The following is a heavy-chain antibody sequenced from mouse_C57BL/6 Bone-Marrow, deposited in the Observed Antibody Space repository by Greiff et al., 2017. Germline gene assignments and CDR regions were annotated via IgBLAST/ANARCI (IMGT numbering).Heavy chain of an antibody. Sequence: EVKLEESGGDLVKPGGSLKLSCAASGFTFSSYGMSWVRQTPDKRLEWVATISSGGSYTYYPHSVKGRFTISRDNAKNTRYLQMSSLKSEDTAMXYCARLYFDVWGTGTTVTVSS. CDR1: GFTFSSYG. CDR3: ARLYFDV. CDR2: ISSGGSYT. V-gene: IGHV5-6*02. J-gene: IGHJ1*03.